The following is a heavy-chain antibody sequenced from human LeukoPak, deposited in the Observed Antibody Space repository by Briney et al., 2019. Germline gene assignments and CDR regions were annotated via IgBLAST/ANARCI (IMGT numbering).Heavy chain of an antibody. D-gene: IGHD3-3*01. CDR2: INWNGGST. J-gene: IGHJ4*02. CDR3: ARVQGSGYGKSIDY. CDR1: GFTFDDYA. V-gene: IGHV3-20*04. Sequence: GGALRLSCAASGFTFDDYAMNWVRQAPGKGLEWVSGINWNGGSTYYRDSVKGRFTISRDNAKNSLYLQMNSLRAEDTALYYCARVQGSGYGKSIDYRGQGTLVTVSS.